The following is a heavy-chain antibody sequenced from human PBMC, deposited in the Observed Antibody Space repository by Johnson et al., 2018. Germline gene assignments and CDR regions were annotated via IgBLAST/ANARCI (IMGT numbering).Heavy chain of an antibody. J-gene: IGHJ6*04. V-gene: IGHV3-30*03. CDR3: ATVGYRRSGPPDV. CDR1: ELTFSSYE. D-gene: IGHD3-3*01. CDR2: ISQDGRYK. Sequence: QVQLQESGGGVVQPKRSLRLSCAASELTFSSYEMHWVRQAPGKGLEWMAVISQDGRYKYYADPVKGRITISRDNSKKTLYVQMNSLRPEDTGVYYCATVGYRRSGPPDVWGKGTTVTVSS.